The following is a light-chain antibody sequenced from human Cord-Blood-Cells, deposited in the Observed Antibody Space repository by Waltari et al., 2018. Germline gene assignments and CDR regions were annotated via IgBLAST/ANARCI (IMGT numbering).Light chain of an antibody. CDR3: QSYDSSLSGVV. Sequence: QSVLTQPPSVSGAPGQRVTIPCTGSSSNIGAGYDVHWYHQLPGTAPKLLIYANSNRPSGVPDLFSVSKSGTSASLAITGLQAEDEADYYCQSYDSSLSGVVFGGGTKLTVL. CDR2: ANS. V-gene: IGLV1-40*01. J-gene: IGLJ2*01. CDR1: SSNIGAGYD.